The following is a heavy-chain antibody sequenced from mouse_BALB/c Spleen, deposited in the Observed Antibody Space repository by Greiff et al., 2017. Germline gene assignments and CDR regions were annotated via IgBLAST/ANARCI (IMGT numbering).Heavy chain of an antibody. CDR2: ILPGSGST. D-gene: IGHD1-1*01. J-gene: IGHJ3*01. V-gene: IGHV1-9*01. CDR1: GYTFSSYW. Sequence: QVQLKQSGAELMKPGASVKISCKATGYTFSSYWIEWVKQRPGHGLEWIGEILPGSGSTNYNEKFKGKATFTADTSSSTAYMELSSLTSEDSAVYYCASHYGSSYGFAYWGQGTLVTVSA. CDR3: ASHYGSSYGFAY.